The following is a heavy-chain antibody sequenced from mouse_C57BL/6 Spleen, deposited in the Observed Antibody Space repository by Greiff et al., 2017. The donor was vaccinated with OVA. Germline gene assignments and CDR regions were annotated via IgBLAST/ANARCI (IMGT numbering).Heavy chain of an antibody. Sequence: VSLQQSGAELARPGASVKTSCQASGYPFTSYTMHWVKQRPGQGLEWIGYINPSSGYTKYNTKFKVKATLTADKSSSSAYMRLSSLTSEDSAVYYCALLRRDYYAMDDWGQGTSVTVSS. CDR1: GYPFTSYT. D-gene: IGHD1-1*01. V-gene: IGHV1-4*01. CDR2: INPSSGYT. CDR3: ALLRRDYYAMDD. J-gene: IGHJ4*01.